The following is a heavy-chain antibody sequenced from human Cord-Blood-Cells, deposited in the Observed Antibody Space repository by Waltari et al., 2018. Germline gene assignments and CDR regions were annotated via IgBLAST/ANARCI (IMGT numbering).Heavy chain of an antibody. J-gene: IGHJ3*02. CDR1: GYSINSGYY. Sequence: QVQLQESGPGLVKPSETLSLTCAVSGYSINSGYYWGWIRQPPGKGLEWIGSIYHSGSTYYNPSLKSRVTISVDTSKNQFSLKLSSVTAADTAVYYCALISSSLRAFDIWGQGTMVTVSS. V-gene: IGHV4-38-2*01. CDR3: ALISSSLRAFDI. CDR2: IYHSGST. D-gene: IGHD6-13*01.